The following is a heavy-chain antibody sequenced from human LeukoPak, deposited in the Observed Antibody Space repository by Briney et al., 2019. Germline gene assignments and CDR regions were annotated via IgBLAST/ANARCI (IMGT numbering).Heavy chain of an antibody. J-gene: IGHJ4*02. CDR3: ARGNLYYDFWSGRDPYYFDY. V-gene: IGHV1-2*02. CDR2: INPNSGGT. D-gene: IGHD3-3*01. CDR1: GYTFTGYY. Sequence: ASVKVSCKASGYTFTGYYMHWVRQAPGQGLEWMGWINPNSGGTNYAQKFQGRVTMTRDTSISTAYMELSRLRSDDTAVYYCARGNLYYDFWSGRDPYYFDYWGRGTLVTVSS.